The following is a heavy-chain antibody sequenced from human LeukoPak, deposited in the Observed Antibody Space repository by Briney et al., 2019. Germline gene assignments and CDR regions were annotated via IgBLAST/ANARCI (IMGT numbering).Heavy chain of an antibody. CDR3: ARDMASGSGWYIRRGDYYYYGMDV. V-gene: IGHV3-30*04. Sequence: GRSLRLSCAASGFTFSSYAMHWVRQAPGKGLEWVAVISYDGSNKYYADSVEGRFTISRDNSKNTLYLQMNSLRAEDTAVYYCARDMASGSGWYIRRGDYYYYGMDVWGKGTTVTVSS. D-gene: IGHD6-19*01. CDR1: GFTFSSYA. J-gene: IGHJ6*04. CDR2: ISYDGSNK.